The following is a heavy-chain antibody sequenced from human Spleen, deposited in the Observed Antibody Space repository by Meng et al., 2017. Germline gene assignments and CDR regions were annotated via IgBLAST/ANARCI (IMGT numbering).Heavy chain of an antibody. V-gene: IGHV3-13*01. CDR3: AREGPVGDWYFDL. CDR1: GFTFSTYD. J-gene: IGHJ2*01. D-gene: IGHD2-2*01. CDR2: IDTGGVT. Sequence: GESLKISCAASGFTFSTYDMHWVRQVTGKGLEWVSAIDTGGVTYYAGSVEGRFTITRENAKNTLYLQMNSLRAGETTVYYCAREGPVGDWYFDLWGHGTPVTVSS.